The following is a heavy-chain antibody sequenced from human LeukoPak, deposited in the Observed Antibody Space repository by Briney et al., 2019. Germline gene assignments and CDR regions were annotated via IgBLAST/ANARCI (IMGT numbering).Heavy chain of an antibody. Sequence: GGSLRLSCVTSGFTFSDYYMTWIRQAPGKGLEWLSYISTGSTYTNYANSVKGRFTISRDNAKNSLYLQLNSLRAEDTAVYYCTREDNWYFDLWGRGTLVTVSS. CDR3: TREDNWYFDL. CDR1: GFTFSDYY. CDR2: ISTGSTYT. J-gene: IGHJ2*01. V-gene: IGHV3-11*05.